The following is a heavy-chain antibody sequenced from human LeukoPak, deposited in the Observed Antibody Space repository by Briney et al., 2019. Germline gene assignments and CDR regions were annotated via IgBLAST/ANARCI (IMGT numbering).Heavy chain of an antibody. D-gene: IGHD6-13*01. V-gene: IGHV3-23*01. CDR1: GFTFSSYS. J-gene: IGHJ4*02. Sequence: GGSLRLSCAASGFTFSSYSMIWXXLAPGKGLEWVSSISSGGVGTYYADSVKGRFTISRDNSENTLYLQMNSLRAEDTALYYCARKQGGSWTLDYWGQGTLVTVSS. CDR2: ISSGGVGT. CDR3: ARKQGGSWTLDY.